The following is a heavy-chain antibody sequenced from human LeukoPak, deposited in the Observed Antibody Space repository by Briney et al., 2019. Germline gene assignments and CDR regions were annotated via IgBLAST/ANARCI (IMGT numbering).Heavy chain of an antibody. CDR2: IYYSGST. CDR3: ARRGYTMVRGVITYYFDY. V-gene: IGHV4-59*08. CDR1: GGSISSYY. J-gene: IGHJ4*02. Sequence: PSETLSLTCTVSGGSISSYYWSWIRQPPGKGLEWIGYIYYSGSTNYNPSLKGRVTISVDTSKNQFSLKLSSVTAADTAVYYCARRGYTMVRGVITYYFDYWGQGTLVTVSS. D-gene: IGHD3-10*01.